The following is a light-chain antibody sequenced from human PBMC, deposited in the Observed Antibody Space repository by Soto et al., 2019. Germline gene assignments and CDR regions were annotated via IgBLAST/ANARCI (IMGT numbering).Light chain of an antibody. CDR1: QSVSGSY. J-gene: IGKJ1*01. CDR2: GAS. CDR3: QQYGVSPRT. Sequence: EIVLTQSPGTLSLSPGERATLSCRASQSVSGSYLAWYQQKPGQAPRLLIFGASTRATGIPDRFSGSGSGTDFTLTISRLEPEDFAVYFCQQYGVSPRTFGQGTNVEIK. V-gene: IGKV3-20*01.